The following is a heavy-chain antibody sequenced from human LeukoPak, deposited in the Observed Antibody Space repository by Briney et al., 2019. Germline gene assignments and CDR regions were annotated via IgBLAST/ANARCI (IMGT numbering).Heavy chain of an antibody. D-gene: IGHD4-11*01. Sequence: SGTLSLTCTVSGGSISSSNWWSWVRQPPGKGLEWIGEIYHSGSTNYNPSLKSRVTISVDKSKNQFSLKLSSVTAADTAVYYCARIVTTQGDAFDIWGQGTMVTVSS. CDR1: GGSISSSNW. J-gene: IGHJ3*02. V-gene: IGHV4-4*02. CDR2: IYHSGST. CDR3: ARIVTTQGDAFDI.